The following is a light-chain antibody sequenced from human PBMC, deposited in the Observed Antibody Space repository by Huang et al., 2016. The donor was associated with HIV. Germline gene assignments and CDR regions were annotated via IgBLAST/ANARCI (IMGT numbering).Light chain of an antibody. CDR3: QQYYSTPIT. CDR1: QSVFYSSNNKNY. Sequence: DIVMTQSPDSLAVSLGERATINCKSSQSVFYSSNNKNYLAWYQQKPGQPPKLLIYWASTWESGVPDRFSGSGSGTDFTLTISSLQAEDVAVYYCQQYYSTPITFAQGTRLEIK. J-gene: IGKJ5*01. CDR2: WAS. V-gene: IGKV4-1*01.